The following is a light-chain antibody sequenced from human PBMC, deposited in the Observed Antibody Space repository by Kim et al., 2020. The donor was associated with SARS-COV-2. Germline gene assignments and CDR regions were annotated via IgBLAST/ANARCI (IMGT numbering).Light chain of an antibody. J-gene: IGKJ4*01. V-gene: IGKV3D-20*01. CDR1: QAVRSSY. CDR3: QQYGSSPVT. CDR2: DGS. Sequence: SPGERATLSCGASQAVRSSYLAWYQQKPGLAPRLLIYDGSTRATGIPDRFSGRGSGTDFTLTISGLEPEDFAVYFCQQYGSSPVTFGGGTKVDIK.